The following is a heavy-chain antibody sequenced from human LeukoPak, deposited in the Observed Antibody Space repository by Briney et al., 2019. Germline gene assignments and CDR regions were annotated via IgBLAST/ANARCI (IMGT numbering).Heavy chain of an antibody. Sequence: SQTLSLTCTVSGGSISSGDYYWSWIRQPRGKGLDWIGYIYSSGSTYYNPSLKSRVTISVDTSTNQFSLKLSSVTAADTAVYYCARDLPTTAFDIWGQGTMVTVSS. D-gene: IGHD1-7*01. CDR3: ARDLPTTAFDI. CDR2: IYSSGST. CDR1: GGSISSGDYY. V-gene: IGHV4-30-4*08. J-gene: IGHJ3*02.